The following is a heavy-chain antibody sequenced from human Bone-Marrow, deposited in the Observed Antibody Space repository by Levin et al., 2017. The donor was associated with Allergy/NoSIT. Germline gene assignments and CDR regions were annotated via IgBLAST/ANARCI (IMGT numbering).Heavy chain of an antibody. CDR1: GGSISSYY. J-gene: IGHJ6*02. CDR2: IYSSGST. Sequence: MPSETLSLTCTVSGGSISSYYWSWIRQPPGKGLEWIGYIYSSGSTSYNPSLKSRVTMSVDTSKNQISLKLRSVTAADTAVYYCARHGLEVRGVNMRYYYYGMDVWGQGTTVTVSS. D-gene: IGHD3-10*01. V-gene: IGHV4-59*08. CDR3: ARHGLEVRGVNMRYYYYGMDV.